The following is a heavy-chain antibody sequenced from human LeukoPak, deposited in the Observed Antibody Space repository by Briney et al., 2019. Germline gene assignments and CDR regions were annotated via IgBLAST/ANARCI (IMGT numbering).Heavy chain of an antibody. CDR3: ARDERYSYGYFYYFDY. CDR2: ITLSSSSI. J-gene: IGHJ4*02. Sequence: GGSLRLSCAASGFNFNNYNMNWVRQAPGKGLEWVSYITLSSSSIYYADSVKGRFTISRDNAKNSLYLQMNSLRAEDTALYYCARDERYSYGYFYYFDYWGQGTLVTVSS. D-gene: IGHD5-18*01. CDR1: GFNFNNYN. V-gene: IGHV3-48*04.